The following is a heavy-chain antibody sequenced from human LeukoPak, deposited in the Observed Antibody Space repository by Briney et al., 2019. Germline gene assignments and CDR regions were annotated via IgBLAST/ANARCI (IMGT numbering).Heavy chain of an antibody. CDR3: ARSWWYSRAPDAFDI. Sequence: PGGSLRLSCAASGFTFSSYAMSWVRQAPGKGLEWVSAISGSGGSTYYADSVKGRFTISRDNSKNTLYLQMNSLRAEDTAVYYCARSWWYSRAPDAFDIWGQGTMVTVSS. CDR1: GFTFSSYA. D-gene: IGHD1-14*01. V-gene: IGHV3-23*01. CDR2: ISGSGGST. J-gene: IGHJ3*02.